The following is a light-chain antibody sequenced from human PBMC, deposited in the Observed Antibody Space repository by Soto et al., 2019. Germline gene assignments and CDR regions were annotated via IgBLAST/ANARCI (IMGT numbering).Light chain of an antibody. Sequence: EIVMTQSPATLSVSLGERATLSCRASQSVSSNLAWYQQKPGQAPRLLIYGASTRATGIPDRFSGSGSGTEFTLTISSLQSEDSAVYYCQQYNNWITFGQGTRLEIK. CDR3: QQYNNWIT. V-gene: IGKV3-15*01. CDR2: GAS. CDR1: QSVSSN. J-gene: IGKJ5*01.